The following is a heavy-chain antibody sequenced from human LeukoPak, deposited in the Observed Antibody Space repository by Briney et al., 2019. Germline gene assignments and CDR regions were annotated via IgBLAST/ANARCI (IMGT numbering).Heavy chain of an antibody. CDR1: GASISSYY. CDR2: IYYDGST. CDR3: ARASPNCSGGSCYWGFDY. V-gene: IGHV4-59*01. J-gene: IGHJ4*02. Sequence: PSETLSLTCTVSGASISSYYWIWIRQPQGKGLEWIGHIYYDGSTNYNPSLKSRVTISVDTSKNQFSLKLSSVTAADTAVYYCARASPNCSGGSCYWGFDYWGQGTLVTVSS. D-gene: IGHD2-15*01.